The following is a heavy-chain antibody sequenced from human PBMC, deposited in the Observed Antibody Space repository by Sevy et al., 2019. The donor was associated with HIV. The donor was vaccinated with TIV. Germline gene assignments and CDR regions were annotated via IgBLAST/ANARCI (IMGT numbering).Heavy chain of an antibody. CDR1: GFSFSDHR. D-gene: IGHD3-16*01. CDR2: ISYDGRNTK. Sequence: GGSLSLSCVGSGFSFSDHRMHWVRQAPGKGLEWMAVISYDGRNTKYKADSVKGRFTISRDNSKNTLYLQMNSLRAEDTAIYYCARDRGEILSSAFDYWGQGTLVTVSS. J-gene: IGHJ4*02. CDR3: ARDRGEILSSAFDY. V-gene: IGHV3-30*03.